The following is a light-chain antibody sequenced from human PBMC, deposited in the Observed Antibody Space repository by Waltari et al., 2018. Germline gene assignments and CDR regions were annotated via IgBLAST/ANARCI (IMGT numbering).Light chain of an antibody. CDR1: GSNIGAGYD. V-gene: IGLV1-40*01. CDR3: RSYDISLRVV. J-gene: IGLJ3*02. CDR2: GNS. Sequence: QSVLTQPPSVSGAPGQRVTIACTGSGSNIGAGYDVHWYQQVPRAAPILLVYGNSSGPLGFPDRFFGSTSGTSASLAIIGLQAEDEADYYCRSYDISLRVVFGGGTKLTVL.